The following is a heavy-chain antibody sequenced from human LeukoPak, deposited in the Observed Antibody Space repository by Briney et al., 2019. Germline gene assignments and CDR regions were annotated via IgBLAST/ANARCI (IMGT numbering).Heavy chain of an antibody. CDR1: GFTFGTYA. V-gene: IGHV3-21*01. J-gene: IGHJ4*02. CDR2: ISRSGRDI. CDR3: ARDRGGSSWYYPFYFDY. Sequence: PGGSLRLSCAASGFTFGTYAMNWVRQAPGKGLEWVSSISRSGRDIYYADSVKGRFTISRDNGKNSLYLQMNSLRAEDTAVYYCARDRGGSSWYYPFYFDYWGQGTLVTVSS. D-gene: IGHD6-13*01.